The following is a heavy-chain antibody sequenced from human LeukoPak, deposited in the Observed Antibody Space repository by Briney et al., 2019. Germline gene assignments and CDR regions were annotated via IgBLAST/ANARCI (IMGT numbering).Heavy chain of an antibody. CDR1: GGSFSGYY. D-gene: IGHD5-18*01. Sequence: SETLSLTCAVYGGSFSGYYWSWIRQPPGKGLEWIGEINHSGSTNYNPSLKSRVTISVDTSKNQFSLKLSSVTAADTAVYYCARRLLWSFDYDYWGQGTLVTVSS. CDR2: INHSGST. V-gene: IGHV4-34*01. CDR3: ARRLLWSFDYDY. J-gene: IGHJ4*02.